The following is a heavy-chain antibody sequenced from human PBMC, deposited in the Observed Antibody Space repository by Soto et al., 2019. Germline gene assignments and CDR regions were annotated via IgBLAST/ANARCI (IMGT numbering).Heavy chain of an antibody. CDR3: AGSGYYHNSVMDV. Sequence: QLQLQESGSGLVKPSQTLSLTCAVSGGSISSGGYSWSWIRQPPGKGLEWIGYIYHSGRTYYNPSLKSRVTISVDRSKNQFSLKLSSVTAADTAVYYCAGSGYYHNSVMDVWGQGTMVTVSS. V-gene: IGHV4-30-2*01. J-gene: IGHJ6*02. CDR1: GGSISSGGYS. CDR2: IYHSGRT. D-gene: IGHD3-22*01.